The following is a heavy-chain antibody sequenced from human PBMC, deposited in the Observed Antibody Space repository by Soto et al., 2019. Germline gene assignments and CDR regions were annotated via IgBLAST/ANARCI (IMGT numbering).Heavy chain of an antibody. CDR3: RRGYSSSGNYYFDS. CDR2: IWYDGSNQ. D-gene: IGHD6-13*01. Sequence: GGSLRLSCAAYGFTFRNYGMHWVRQAPGKGLEWVAVIWYDGSNQKYADSVKGRFTISRDNRKNTLYLQMNSLRAEDTVVYYCRRGYSSSGNYYFDSLGQGTLVTVSS. J-gene: IGHJ4*02. CDR1: GFTFRNYG. V-gene: IGHV3-33*01.